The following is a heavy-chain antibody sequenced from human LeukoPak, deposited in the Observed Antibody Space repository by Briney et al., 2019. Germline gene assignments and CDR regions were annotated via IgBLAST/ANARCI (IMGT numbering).Heavy chain of an antibody. CDR1: GFTFSSYS. V-gene: IGHV3-21*01. CDR3: ASDSHSSSWYAY. Sequence: TGGSLRLSCAASGFTFSSYSMNWVRQAPGKGLEWVSSISSSSSYIYYADSVKGRFTISRDNAKNSLYLQMSSLRAEDTAVYYCASDSHSSSWYAYWGQGTLVTVSS. D-gene: IGHD6-13*01. CDR2: ISSSSSYI. J-gene: IGHJ4*02.